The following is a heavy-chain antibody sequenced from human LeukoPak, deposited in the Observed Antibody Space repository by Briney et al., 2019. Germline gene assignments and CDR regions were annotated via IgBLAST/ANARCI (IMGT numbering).Heavy chain of an antibody. CDR3: AKGLHFWENDGMDV. J-gene: IGHJ6*02. CDR2: ISYDGSNK. V-gene: IGHV3-30*18. Sequence: GRSLRLSCAGSGFTFGDHVMYWVRQAPGKGLEWMAVISYDGSNKYYADSVKGRFSLSRDNSQSTLYLQMNSLRAEDTAVYYCAKGLHFWENDGMDVWGQGTTVTVSS. D-gene: IGHD3-3*02. CDR1: GFTFGDHV.